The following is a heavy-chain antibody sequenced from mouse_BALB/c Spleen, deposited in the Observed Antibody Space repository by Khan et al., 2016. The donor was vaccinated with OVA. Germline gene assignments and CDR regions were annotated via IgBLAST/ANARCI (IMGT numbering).Heavy chain of an antibody. Sequence: QVQLKQSGPGLVAPSQSLSITCTVSGFSLTSYGVNWVRQPPGKGLEWLGVIWGDGSTNYHSALISRLSISKDNSKSQLFLKLNSLQTDDTATYYWAKWGDVYAVDYWGQGTSVTVFS. CDR3: AKWGDVYAVDY. CDR1: GFSLTSYG. CDR2: IWGDGST. D-gene: IGHD2-13*01. J-gene: IGHJ4*01. V-gene: IGHV2-3*01.